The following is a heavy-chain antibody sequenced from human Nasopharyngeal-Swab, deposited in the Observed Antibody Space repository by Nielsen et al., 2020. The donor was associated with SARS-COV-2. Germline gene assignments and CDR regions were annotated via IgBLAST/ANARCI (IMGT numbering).Heavy chain of an antibody. CDR2: VSYDGRHK. Sequence: PGKGLEWVAVVSYDGRHKSYADSVKGRFTVSRDNSKNTMYLQMSSLRAEDAAIYYCAKSLRGVSLSFGYYYGLDVWGQGTTVTVSS. CDR3: AKSLRGVSLSFGYYYGLDV. J-gene: IGHJ6*02. V-gene: IGHV3-30*18. D-gene: IGHD3-10*01.